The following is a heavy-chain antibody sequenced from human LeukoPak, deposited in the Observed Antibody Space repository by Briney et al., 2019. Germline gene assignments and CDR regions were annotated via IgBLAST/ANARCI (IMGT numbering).Heavy chain of an antibody. Sequence: SETLSLTCAVSGGSISSGGYSWSWIRQPPGKGLEWIGEINHGGSPYYNPSLKSRVTISLDTSKSQFSLKLSSATAADTAVYYCARGPYPNPRAWGQGTLVTISS. D-gene: IGHD1-14*01. CDR2: INHGGSP. J-gene: IGHJ5*02. CDR1: GGSISSGGYS. V-gene: IGHV4-30-2*01. CDR3: ARGPYPNPRA.